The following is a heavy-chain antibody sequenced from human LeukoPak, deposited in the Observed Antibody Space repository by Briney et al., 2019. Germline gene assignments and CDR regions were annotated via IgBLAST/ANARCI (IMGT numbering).Heavy chain of an antibody. CDR3: ARVGDYYDSSGYYYAY. CDR2: ISYDGITT. J-gene: IGHJ4*02. D-gene: IGHD3-22*01. CDR1: GFSFSTYA. Sequence: GGSLRLSCAASGFSFSTYAMYWVRQAPGKGLECVALISYDGITTYYADSVKGRFTISTDTSKNTLFLQMNSLISEDTAVYYCARVGDYYDSSGYYYAYWGQGTLVTVSS. V-gene: IGHV3-30-3*01.